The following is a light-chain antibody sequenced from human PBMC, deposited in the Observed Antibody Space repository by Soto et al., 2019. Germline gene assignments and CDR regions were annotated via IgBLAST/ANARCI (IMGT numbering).Light chain of an antibody. V-gene: IGLV2-14*01. CDR3: SSYTTSNTLL. CDR2: DVS. Sequence: QSVLTQPASVSGSPGQSITISCTGTSGDIGGYNYVSWYQQHPGKAPKLMIYDVSDRPSGVSNRFSGSKSGNTAYLTISGLRAEYEADYYCSSYTTSNTLLFGGVTKLTVL. J-gene: IGLJ2*01. CDR1: SGDIGGYNY.